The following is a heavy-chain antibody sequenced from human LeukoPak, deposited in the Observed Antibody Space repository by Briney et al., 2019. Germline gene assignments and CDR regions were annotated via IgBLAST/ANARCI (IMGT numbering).Heavy chain of an antibody. Sequence: PSETLSLTCTVSGGSISSSSYYWGWIRQPPGKGLEWIGSIYYSGSTYYNPSLKSRVTISVDTSKNQFSLKLSSVTAADTAVYYCASVDERQLAEYWGQGTLVTVSS. J-gene: IGHJ4*02. CDR3: ASVDERQLAEY. CDR1: GGSISSSSYY. CDR2: IYYSGST. V-gene: IGHV4-39*07. D-gene: IGHD6-13*01.